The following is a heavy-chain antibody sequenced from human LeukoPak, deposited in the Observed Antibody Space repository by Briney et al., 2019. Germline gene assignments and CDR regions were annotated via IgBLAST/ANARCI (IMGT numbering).Heavy chain of an antibody. V-gene: IGHV1-69*13. CDR3: ARDRPGRYCSSTRCYMASPFDP. CDR2: IIPILGTA. CDR1: GHTFTNYG. D-gene: IGHD2-2*02. Sequence: ASVKVSCKASGHTFTNYGITWVRQAPGQGLEWMGGIIPILGTANYAQKFQGRVTITADEFTSTAYMELSSLRSEDTAVYYCARDRPGRYCSSTRCYMASPFDPWGQGTLVTVSS. J-gene: IGHJ5*02.